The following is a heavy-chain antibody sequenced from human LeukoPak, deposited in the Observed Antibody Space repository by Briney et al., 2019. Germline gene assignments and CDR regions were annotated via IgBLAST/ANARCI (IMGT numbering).Heavy chain of an antibody. V-gene: IGHV3-48*01. Sequence: GGSLRLSCAASGFTFSSYSMNWVRQAPGKGLEWVSYISSSSSTIYYADSVKGRFTISRDNAKNSLYLQMNSLRAEDTAVYYCARDRDDYVWGSYRSPDYWGQGTLVTVSS. CDR1: GFTFSSYS. J-gene: IGHJ4*02. CDR2: ISSSSSTI. CDR3: ARDRDDYVWGSYRSPDY. D-gene: IGHD3-16*02.